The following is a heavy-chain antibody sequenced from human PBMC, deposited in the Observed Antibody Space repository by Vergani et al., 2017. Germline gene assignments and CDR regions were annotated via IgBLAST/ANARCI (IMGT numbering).Heavy chain of an antibody. CDR1: GYNFTSYY. Sequence: QVQLVQSGAAVKKPGASVKVSCKASGYNFTSYYMHWVRQAPGQGLEWMGIINPSGGSTSYAQKFQGRVTMTRDTSTSTVYMELSSLRSEDTAVYYCARATYYDSSGYYPDYWGQGTLVTVSS. J-gene: IGHJ4*02. D-gene: IGHD3-22*01. CDR2: INPSGGST. CDR3: ARATYYDSSGYYPDY. V-gene: IGHV1-46*01.